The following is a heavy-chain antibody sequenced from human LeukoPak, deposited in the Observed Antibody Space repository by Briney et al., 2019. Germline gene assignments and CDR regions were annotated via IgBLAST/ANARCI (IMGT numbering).Heavy chain of an antibody. D-gene: IGHD1-1*01. CDR1: GYTFTDYY. Sequence: GASVKVSCKSSGYTFTDYYVHWVRQAPGQGLEWMGWINPNSGGTNYAQKFQGRVTMTRDTSISTAYMELSRLRSDDTAVYYCARLPAQGGYTFDYWGQGTLVTVSS. V-gene: IGHV1-2*02. CDR2: INPNSGGT. J-gene: IGHJ4*02. CDR3: ARLPAQGGYTFDY.